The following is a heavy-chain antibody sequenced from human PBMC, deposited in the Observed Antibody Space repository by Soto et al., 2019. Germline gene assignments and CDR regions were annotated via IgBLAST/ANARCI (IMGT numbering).Heavy chain of an antibody. CDR3: ARSSQYYDILTGYYTFGAFDI. J-gene: IGHJ3*02. D-gene: IGHD3-9*01. Sequence: ASVKVACKASGYTFTSYAMHWVRQAPGQRLEWMGWINAGNGNTKYSQKFQGRVTITRDTSASTAYMELSSLRSEDTAVYYCARSSQYYDILTGYYTFGAFDIWGQGTMVTVS. V-gene: IGHV1-3*01. CDR2: INAGNGNT. CDR1: GYTFTSYA.